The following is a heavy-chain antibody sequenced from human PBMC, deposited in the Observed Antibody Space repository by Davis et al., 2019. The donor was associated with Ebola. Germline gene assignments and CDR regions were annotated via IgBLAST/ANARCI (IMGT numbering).Heavy chain of an antibody. CDR1: GFTFDDYA. V-gene: IGHV3-43*02. Sequence: GGSLRLSCAASGFTFDDYAMHWVRQAPGKGLEWVSLISGDGGSTYYADSVKGRFTISRDNSKNSLYLQMNSLRTEDTALYYCAKDICPGRYYLACNFDYWGQGTLVTVSS. CDR2: ISGDGGST. D-gene: IGHD2-21*01. CDR3: AKDICPGRYYLACNFDY. J-gene: IGHJ4*02.